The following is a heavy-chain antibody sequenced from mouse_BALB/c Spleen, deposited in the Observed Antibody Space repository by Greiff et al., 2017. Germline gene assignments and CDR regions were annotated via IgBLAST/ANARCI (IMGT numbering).Heavy chain of an antibody. CDR1: GFTFSDYY. J-gene: IGHJ4*01. CDR2: ISDGGSYT. CDR3: ARDRYDRGAMDY. V-gene: IGHV5-4*02. D-gene: IGHD2-14*01. Sequence: DVMLVESGGGLVKPGGSLKLSCAASGFTFSDYYMYWVRQTPEKRLEWVATISDGGSYTYYPDSVKGRFTISRDNAKNNLYLQMSSLKSEDTAMYYCARDRYDRGAMDYWGQGTSVTVSS.